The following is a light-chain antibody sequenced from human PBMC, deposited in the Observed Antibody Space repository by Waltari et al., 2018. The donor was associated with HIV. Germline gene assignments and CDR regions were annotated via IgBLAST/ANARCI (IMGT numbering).Light chain of an antibody. Sequence: QPVLTQPPSVSAAPGRSVTITCSGSPSTIEPNYVSCYQQIPGTAPKLLIYDNNKRPSGIPERFSGSKSATSATLGITGLQTGDEAEYFCGTWDSSLNTPVFGGGSRLTVL. J-gene: IGLJ2*01. CDR1: PSTIEPNY. CDR3: GTWDSSLNTPV. CDR2: DNN. V-gene: IGLV1-51*01.